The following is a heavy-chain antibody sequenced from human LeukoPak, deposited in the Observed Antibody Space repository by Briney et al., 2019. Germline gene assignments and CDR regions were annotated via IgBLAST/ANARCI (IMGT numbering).Heavy chain of an antibody. Sequence: ASVKVSCKASGYIFTDYGISWVRQAPGQGFEWMGSISGYNGNTNYAQNVRGRVTMTTDTSTSTAYMELRSLRSDDTAVYYCAKDIHPGLGSGASCCFDYWGQGTPVTVSS. V-gene: IGHV1-18*01. CDR3: AKDIHPGLGSGASCCFDY. D-gene: IGHD2-15*01. CDR2: ISGYNGNT. J-gene: IGHJ4*02. CDR1: GYIFTDYG.